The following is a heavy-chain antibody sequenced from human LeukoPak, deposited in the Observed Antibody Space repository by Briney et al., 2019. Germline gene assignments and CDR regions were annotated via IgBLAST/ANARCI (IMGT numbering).Heavy chain of an antibody. CDR1: GGSISNYY. D-gene: IGHD2/OR15-2a*01. J-gene: IGHJ6*02. Sequence: SETLSLTCAVSGGSISNYYLNWIRQPPGKGLEWIGYINYSGSTNYNPSLKSRVTISIDTSKNQFSLKLSSVTAADTAVYYCARDYFTSYYYYGMDVWGQGTTVTVSS. V-gene: IGHV4-59*01. CDR3: ARDYFTSYYYYGMDV. CDR2: INYSGST.